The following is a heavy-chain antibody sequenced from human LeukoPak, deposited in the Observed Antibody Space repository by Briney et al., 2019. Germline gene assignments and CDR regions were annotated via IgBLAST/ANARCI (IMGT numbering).Heavy chain of an antibody. V-gene: IGHV4-38-2*01. CDR1: GYSISSGYY. CDR3: ARTRYDFWSGTDMDV. J-gene: IGHJ6*02. D-gene: IGHD3-3*01. Sequence: PSETLSLTCAVSGYSISSGYYWGWIRQPPGKGLEWIGSIYHSGSTYYNPSLKSRVTISVDTSKNQFSLKLSSVTAADTAVYYCARTRYDFWSGTDMDVWGQGTTVTVSS. CDR2: IYHSGST.